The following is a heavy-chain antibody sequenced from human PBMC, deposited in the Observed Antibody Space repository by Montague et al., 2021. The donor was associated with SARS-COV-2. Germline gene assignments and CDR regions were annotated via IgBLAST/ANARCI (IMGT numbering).Heavy chain of an antibody. Sequence: SETLSLTCTVSGDSTSCPNCYWGWIRDAPGKGLDWIGTIYNSGTTYYNPSLKSRLTISTTTSKNKFSLKLTSVTAADTAVYYCVRHRNYGVHSFDSWFHPWGQGTLVTVSS. J-gene: IGHJ5*02. CDR3: VRHRNYGVHSFDSWFHP. CDR2: IYNSGTT. D-gene: IGHD4-17*01. CDR1: GDSTSCPNCY. V-gene: IGHV4-39*01.